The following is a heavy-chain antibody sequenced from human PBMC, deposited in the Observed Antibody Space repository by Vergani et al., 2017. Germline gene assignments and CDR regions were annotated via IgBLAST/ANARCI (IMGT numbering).Heavy chain of an antibody. D-gene: IGHD6-13*01. V-gene: IGHV1-69*06. Sequence: QVQLVQSGAEVKKPGSSVKVSCKASGGTFSSYAISWVRQAPGQGLEWMGGIIPFFGAANYAQKFQGRVTITADKSTSTAYMELSSLRSEDTAIYYCAMKGLAGTGTQGXFDPWVQGTLVTVSS. CDR3: AMKGLAGTGTQGXFDP. CDR2: IIPFFGAA. J-gene: IGHJ5*02. CDR1: GGTFSSYA.